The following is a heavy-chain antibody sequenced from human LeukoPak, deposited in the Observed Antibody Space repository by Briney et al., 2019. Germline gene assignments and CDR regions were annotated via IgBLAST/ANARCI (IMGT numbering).Heavy chain of an antibody. D-gene: IGHD3-22*01. CDR3: ARDLGQYYDTSDNWFDP. J-gene: IGHJ5*02. Sequence: PGGSLRLSCAASGFTFSSYVMHWVRQAPDKGLEWVAIISYDGSNEYYADSVKGRFTISRDNSKNTLNLQMNSLRAEDTAVYYCARDLGQYYDTSDNWFDPWGQGTLVTVSS. CDR1: GFTFSSYV. V-gene: IGHV3-30*04. CDR2: ISYDGSNE.